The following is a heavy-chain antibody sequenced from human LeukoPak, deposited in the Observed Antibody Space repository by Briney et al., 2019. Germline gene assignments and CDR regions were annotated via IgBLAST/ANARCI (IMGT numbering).Heavy chain of an antibody. D-gene: IGHD3-10*01. V-gene: IGHV1-8*03. CDR2: MNPNSGNT. Sequence: ASVKVSCKASGYTFTSYDINWVRQATGQGLERMGWMNPNSGNTGYAQKFQGRVTITRNTSISTAYMELSSLRSEDTAVYYCARGLTYYYGSGSYFLDYWGQGTLVTVSS. CDR3: ARGLTYYYGSGSYFLDY. CDR1: GYTFTSYD. J-gene: IGHJ4*02.